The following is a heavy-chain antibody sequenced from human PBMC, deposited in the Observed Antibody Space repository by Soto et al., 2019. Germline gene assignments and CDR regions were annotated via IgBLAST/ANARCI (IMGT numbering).Heavy chain of an antibody. CDR3: ARHYGSGTWFDP. CDR2: ISGSGGST. J-gene: IGHJ5*02. Sequence: GGSLRLSCAASGFTFSSYAMSWVRQAPGKGLEWVSAISGSGGSTYYADSVKGRFTISRDNSKNTLYLQMNSLRAEDTVVYYCARHYGSGTWFDPWGQGTLVTVSS. CDR1: GFTFSSYA. D-gene: IGHD3-10*01. V-gene: IGHV3-23*01.